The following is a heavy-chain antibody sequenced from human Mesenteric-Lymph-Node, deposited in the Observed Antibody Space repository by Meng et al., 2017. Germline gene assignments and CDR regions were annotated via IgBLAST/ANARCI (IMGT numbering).Heavy chain of an antibody. V-gene: IGHV1-3*01. D-gene: IGHD2-15*01. CDR1: GYTLTNYS. Sequence: PLRPARAEGKNPGASAKVSCKASGYTLTNYSMHWVRQAPGQRLEWMGWINPGNGDTKYSQEFQGRVTITRDTSASTAYMELSSLRSEDTAMYYCVREVVVVVATLFDYWGQGTLVTVSS. J-gene: IGHJ4*02. CDR3: VREVVVVVATLFDY. CDR2: INPGNGDT.